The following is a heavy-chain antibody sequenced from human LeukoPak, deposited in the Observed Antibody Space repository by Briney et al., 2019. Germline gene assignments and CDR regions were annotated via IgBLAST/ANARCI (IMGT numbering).Heavy chain of an antibody. CDR1: GFTFSDYY. Sequence: PGGSLRLSCAASGFTFSDYYMSWIRQAPGKGLEWVSYISSSSSYTNYADSVKGRFTISRDNAKNSLYLQMNSLRAEDTAVYYCARDGGSYNSSGYYFDYWGQGTLVTVSS. CDR2: ISSSSSYT. J-gene: IGHJ4*02. CDR3: ARDGGSYNSSGYYFDY. V-gene: IGHV3-11*06. D-gene: IGHD3-22*01.